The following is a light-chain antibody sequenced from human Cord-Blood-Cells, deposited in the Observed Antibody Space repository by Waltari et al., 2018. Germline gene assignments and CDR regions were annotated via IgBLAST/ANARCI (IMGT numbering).Light chain of an antibody. CDR1: SSNVGGYNY. V-gene: IGLV2-14*01. CDR3: SSYTSSSTYV. CDR2: DVS. Sequence: QSALTHPASVSGSPGQSITISCTGTSSNVGGYNYVSWYQQHTGKAPKLMIYDVSNRPSGVSNRFSGSKSGNTASLTISGLQAEDEADYYCSSYTSSSTYVFGTGTKVTVL. J-gene: IGLJ1*01.